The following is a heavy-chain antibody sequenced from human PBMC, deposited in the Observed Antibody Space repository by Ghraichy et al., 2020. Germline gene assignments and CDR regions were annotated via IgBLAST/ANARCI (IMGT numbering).Heavy chain of an antibody. J-gene: IGHJ4*02. V-gene: IGHV4-59*01. CDR2: IYYSGST. CDR1: GGSISSYY. Sequence: SETLSLTCTVSGGSISSYYWSWIRQPPGKGLEWIGYIYYSGSTNYNPSLKSRVTISVDTSKNQFSLKLSSVTAADTAVYYCARGGWYSSSSLDYWGQGTLVTVSS. D-gene: IGHD6-6*01. CDR3: ARGGWYSSSSLDY.